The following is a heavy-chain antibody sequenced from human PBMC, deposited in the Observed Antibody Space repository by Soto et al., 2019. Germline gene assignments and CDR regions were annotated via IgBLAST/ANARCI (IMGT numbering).Heavy chain of an antibody. Sequence: PGGSLRLSCAASGFTFDDYAMHWVRQAPGKGLEWVPGISWNSGSIGYADSVKGRFTISRDNAKNSLYLQMNSLRAEDTALYYCAKGRRGYRGYDYFYYWGQGTLVTVSS. CDR1: GFTFDDYA. V-gene: IGHV3-9*01. CDR3: AKGRRGYRGYDYFYY. CDR2: ISWNSGSI. J-gene: IGHJ4*02. D-gene: IGHD5-12*01.